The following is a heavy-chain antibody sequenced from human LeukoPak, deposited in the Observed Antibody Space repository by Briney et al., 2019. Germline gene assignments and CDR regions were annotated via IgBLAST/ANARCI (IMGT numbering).Heavy chain of an antibody. Sequence: ASVKVSCKASGFTFSSYSMYWVRQAPGKGLEWVSYISSSSSNIYYADSVKGRFTISRDNAKNSFYLQMNSLRAEDTALYYCARDRGGIGYYMDVWGKGTTVTVSS. CDR1: GFTFSSYS. V-gene: IGHV3-48*01. CDR2: ISSSSSNI. J-gene: IGHJ6*03. D-gene: IGHD3-16*02. CDR3: ARDRGGIGYYMDV.